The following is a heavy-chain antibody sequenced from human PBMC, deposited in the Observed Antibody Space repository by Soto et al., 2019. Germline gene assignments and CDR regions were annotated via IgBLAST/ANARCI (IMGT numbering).Heavy chain of an antibody. CDR1: GFTFSSYG. D-gene: IGHD1-1*01. J-gene: IGHJ6*01. V-gene: IGHV3-30*18. CDR3: AKDQQLDLRRGNQNYYYYSGMEV. Sequence: GGSMRVSCAASGFTFSSYGRHWVRQAPGKGLEWVAVISYDGSNKYYADSVKGRFTISRDNSKNTLYLQMNSLGDQDTAVSYFAKDQQLDLRRGNQNYYYYSGMEVWCQGATVTGSS. CDR2: ISYDGSNK.